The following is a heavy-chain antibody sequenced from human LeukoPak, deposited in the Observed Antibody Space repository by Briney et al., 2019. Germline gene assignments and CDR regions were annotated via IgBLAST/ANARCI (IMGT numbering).Heavy chain of an antibody. J-gene: IGHJ6*02. CDR3: ARVWSLSAKYYYYYYGMDV. D-gene: IGHD2-8*02. Sequence: ASETLSLTCSVSGGSISSSTYYWGWIRQPPGKGLEWIGSIYYSGSTNYNPSLKSRVTISVDTSKNQFSLKLSSVTAADTAVYYCARVWSLSAKYYYYYYGMDVWGQGTTVTVSS. CDR1: GGSISSSTYY. CDR2: IYYSGST. V-gene: IGHV4-39*07.